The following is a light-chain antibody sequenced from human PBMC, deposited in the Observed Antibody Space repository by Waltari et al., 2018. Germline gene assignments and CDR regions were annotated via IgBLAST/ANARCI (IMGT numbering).Light chain of an antibody. V-gene: IGKV4-1*01. CDR2: WAS. J-gene: IGKJ2*01. CDR3: QQYYTTPPT. Sequence: DIVMTQSPDSLAVSLGERATIHCKSSQSVLYSSNNKNYLTWYQQKPGQPPKLLIYWASTRESGVPDRFSGSGSGTDFTLTISSLQAEDVAVYYCQQYYTTPPTFGLGTKLEIK. CDR1: QSVLYSSNNKNY.